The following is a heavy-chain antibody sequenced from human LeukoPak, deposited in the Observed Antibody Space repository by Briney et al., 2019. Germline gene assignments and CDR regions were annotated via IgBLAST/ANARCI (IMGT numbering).Heavy chain of an antibody. V-gene: IGHV4-59*01. CDR2: IYYSGST. CDR3: AREVSYGDYFDY. D-gene: IGHD4-17*01. J-gene: IGHJ4*02. CDR1: GGSFSGYY. Sequence: SETLSLTCAVYGGSFSGYYWSWIRQPPGKGLEWIGYIYYSGSTNYNPSLKSRVTISVDTSKNQFSLKLSSVTAADTAVYYCAREVSYGDYFDYWGQGTLVTVSS.